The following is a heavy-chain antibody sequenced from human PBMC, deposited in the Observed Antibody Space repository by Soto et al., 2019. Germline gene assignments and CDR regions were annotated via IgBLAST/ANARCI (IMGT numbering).Heavy chain of an antibody. D-gene: IGHD3-10*01. V-gene: IGHV4-31*03. CDR3: ARDQGGYYYGSWSVPVGWFDL. CDR1: GGSISSGGYY. J-gene: IGHJ5*02. CDR2: IYYSGST. Sequence: SETLSLTCTVSGGSISSGGYYWSWIRQHPGKGLEWIGYIYYSGSTYYNPSLKSRVTISVDTSKNQFSLKLSSVTAADTAVYYCARDQGGYYYGSWSVPVGWFDLWGQGTLDTVSS.